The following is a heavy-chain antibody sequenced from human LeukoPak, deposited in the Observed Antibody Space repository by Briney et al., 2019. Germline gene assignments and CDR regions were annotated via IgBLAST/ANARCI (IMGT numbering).Heavy chain of an antibody. V-gene: IGHV3-23*01. CDR3: ANGGPYGSGSYDY. D-gene: IGHD3-10*01. CDR2: FSGRNDST. Sequence: PGGTLRLSCAASGFTFSNYGMSWVRQAPGKGLEWVSAFSGRNDSTYYADSVKGRFTISRDNSKNTLYLQMNSLRAEDTAVYYCANGGPYGSGSYDYWGQGALVTVSS. CDR1: GFTFSNYG. J-gene: IGHJ4*02.